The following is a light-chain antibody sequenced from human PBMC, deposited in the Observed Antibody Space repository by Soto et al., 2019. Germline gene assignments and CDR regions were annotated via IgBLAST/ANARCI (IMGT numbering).Light chain of an antibody. CDR1: QDISNS. CDR3: HHYDNLPLYT. V-gene: IGKV1-33*01. J-gene: IGKJ2*01. Sequence: DIQRTQSPSSLSTAVGERVTITCQASQDISNSLNWYQQKPGKAPNLLIYEASKLHTVVPSRFSAGGSGTHFTDTISPLQPEALATHYCHHYDNLPLYTFGLGTPLQI. CDR2: EAS.